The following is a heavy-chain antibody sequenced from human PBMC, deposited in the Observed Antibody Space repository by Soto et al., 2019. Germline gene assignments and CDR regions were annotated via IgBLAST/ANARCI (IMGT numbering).Heavy chain of an antibody. CDR2: IFYSGRT. D-gene: IGHD5-18*01. CDR3: ARLKRGYSYGSIIDF. V-gene: IGHV4-59*01. CDR1: GDSIRNYY. J-gene: IGHJ4*01. Sequence: SETLSLTCTVSGDSIRNYYWSWIRQPPGKGLEYIGYIFYSGRTNYNPSLKSRVAISVDTSRNQFALKLRSVTAADTATYYCARLKRGYSYGSIIDFWGRGTLVIVSS.